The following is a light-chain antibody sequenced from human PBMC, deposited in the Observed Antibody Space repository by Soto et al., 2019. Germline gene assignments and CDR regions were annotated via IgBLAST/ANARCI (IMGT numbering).Light chain of an antibody. CDR2: GAS. CDR3: QQYNNWWT. J-gene: IGKJ1*01. V-gene: IGKV3D-15*01. Sequence: EIVMTQSPATLYLSPGERATLSCRASQSVSSNLAWYQQKPGQAPRLLIYGASTRATGIPARFSGSGSGTEFTLTISSLQSEDFAVYYCQQYNNWWTFGQGTKVEIK. CDR1: QSVSSN.